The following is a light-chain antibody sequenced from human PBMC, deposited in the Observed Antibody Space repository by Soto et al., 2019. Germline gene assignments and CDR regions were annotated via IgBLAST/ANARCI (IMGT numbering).Light chain of an antibody. CDR3: QQYNNWPRT. CDR2: AAS. CDR1: QSVSTN. V-gene: IGKV3-15*01. Sequence: EIVMTQSPATLSVSPGARATLSCRASQSVSTNLAGYQQKPGQAPRHLIYAASIWATGIPARFSGSGSGTEFTLTISSLQSEDFAVYYCQQYNNWPRTFGQGTKLEIK. J-gene: IGKJ2*02.